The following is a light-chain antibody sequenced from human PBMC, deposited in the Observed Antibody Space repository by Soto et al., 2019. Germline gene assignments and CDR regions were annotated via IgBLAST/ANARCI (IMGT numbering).Light chain of an antibody. J-gene: IGKJ1*01. CDR3: QQYNNWRT. V-gene: IGKV3-15*01. CDR1: QSVSSN. Sequence: EIVMTQSPATLSVSPGERATLSCRASQSVSSNLAWYQQKPGQAPRLLIYGAYTRATGIPARFSGSGSGTEFILTISSLQSEDFAVYYCQQYNNWRTFGQGTKVEIK. CDR2: GAY.